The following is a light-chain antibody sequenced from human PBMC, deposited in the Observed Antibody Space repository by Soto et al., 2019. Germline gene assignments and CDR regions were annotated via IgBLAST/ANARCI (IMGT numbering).Light chain of an antibody. V-gene: IGKV1-5*03. Sequence: DIQMTQSPSTLSASVGDRVTITCRASQSISTWLAWYQQKPGKAPKLLIYKASSLKSGVPSRFSGSGSGTAFTLTISCLQTDDFATYYCQQYNGYPWTFGQGTKVEIK. J-gene: IGKJ1*01. CDR2: KAS. CDR3: QQYNGYPWT. CDR1: QSISTW.